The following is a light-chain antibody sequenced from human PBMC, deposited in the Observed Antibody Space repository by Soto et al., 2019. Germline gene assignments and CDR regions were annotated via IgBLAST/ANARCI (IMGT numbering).Light chain of an antibody. CDR1: QSISSY. J-gene: IGKJ1*01. CDR3: QQSYRNPRT. Sequence: DIQMTQSPSSLSASVGDRVTITCRASQSISSYLNWYQHKPGKAPNLLIYAATTLQSGVPSRFSGSGSGTDFTLTISSLQPEDFATYYCQQSYRNPRTFGQGTKVDIK. CDR2: AAT. V-gene: IGKV1-39*01.